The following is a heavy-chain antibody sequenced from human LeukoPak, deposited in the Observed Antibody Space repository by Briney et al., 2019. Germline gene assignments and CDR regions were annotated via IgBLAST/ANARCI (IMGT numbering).Heavy chain of an antibody. CDR1: GFTSSNYE. D-gene: IGHD2-2*01. V-gene: IGHV3-48*03. CDR2: ISNSGSTI. J-gene: IGHJ6*02. CDR3: ARTSHRYYYGVDV. Sequence: PGGSLRLSCAASGFTSSNYEMNWVRQAPGKGLEWLSYISNSGSTISYADSVRGRFTISRDNAKNSLYLQMNSLRAEDTAVYHCARTSHRYYYGVDVWGQGTTVTVSS.